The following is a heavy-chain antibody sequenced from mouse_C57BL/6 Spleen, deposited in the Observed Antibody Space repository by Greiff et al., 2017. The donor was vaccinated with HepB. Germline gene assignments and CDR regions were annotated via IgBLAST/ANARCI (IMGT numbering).Heavy chain of an antibody. Sequence: EVQLQQSVAELVRPGASVKLSCTASGFNINNTYMHWVKQRPEQGLEWIGRIDPANGNTKYAPKFQGKATITADTSSNTAYLQLSSLTSEDTAIYYCARWTYYYGSSYDAMDYWGQGTSVTVSS. V-gene: IGHV14-3*01. J-gene: IGHJ4*01. CDR1: GFNINNTY. D-gene: IGHD1-1*01. CDR2: IDPANGNT. CDR3: ARWTYYYGSSYDAMDY.